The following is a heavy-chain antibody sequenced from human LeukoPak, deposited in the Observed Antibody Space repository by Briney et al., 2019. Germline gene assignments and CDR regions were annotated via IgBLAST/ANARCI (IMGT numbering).Heavy chain of an antibody. J-gene: IGHJ4*02. CDR1: GFTFSDHY. D-gene: IGHD2-2*02. V-gene: IGHV3-72*01. Sequence: GGSLRLSCAASGFTFSDHYMDWVRQAPGKGLEWVGRTSNKANSYTTDYAASVKGRFTISRDDSRNSLYLQMNSLKTEDTAVYYCARSISSPDTPFDYWGQGTLVTVSS. CDR2: TSNKANSYTT. CDR3: ARSISSPDTPFDY.